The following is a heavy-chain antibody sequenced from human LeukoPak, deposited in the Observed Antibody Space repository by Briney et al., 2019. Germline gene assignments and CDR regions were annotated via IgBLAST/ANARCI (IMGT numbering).Heavy chain of an antibody. V-gene: IGHV3-21*01. Sequence: SGGSLRLSCAASGFTFSSYRMNWVRQAPGKGLEWVSSISGSSSYIYHADSVKGRFTISRDNAKNSLYLQMNSLRAEDTAVYYCARDSGYSYGDFDYWGQGTLVTVSS. CDR2: ISGSSSYI. D-gene: IGHD5-18*01. CDR3: ARDSGYSYGDFDY. J-gene: IGHJ4*02. CDR1: GFTFSSYR.